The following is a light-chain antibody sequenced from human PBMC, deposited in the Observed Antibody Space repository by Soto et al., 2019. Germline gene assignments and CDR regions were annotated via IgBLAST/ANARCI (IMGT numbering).Light chain of an antibody. Sequence: QSVLTQPPSASGTPGQRVTISCSGSSSNIGSNYVYWYQQLPGTAPKLLIYRNNQRPSGVPDRFSGSKSGTSASLAISGLRSEDEVDYYCAAWDDSLSAHVVFGGGPKLTVL. CDR3: AAWDDSLSAHVV. J-gene: IGLJ2*01. V-gene: IGLV1-47*01. CDR2: RNN. CDR1: SSNIGSNY.